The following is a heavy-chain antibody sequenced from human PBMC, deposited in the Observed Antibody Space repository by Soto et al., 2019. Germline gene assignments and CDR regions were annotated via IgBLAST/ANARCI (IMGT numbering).Heavy chain of an antibody. CDR3: AKTGDFWSGYSYYFDY. CDR2: INHSGST. J-gene: IGHJ4*02. D-gene: IGHD3-3*01. V-gene: IGHV4-34*01. Sequence: QVQLQQWGAGLLKPSETLSLTCAVYGGSFSGYYWSWIRQPPGKGREWIGEINHSGSTNYNPSLKSRVTISVDTSKNQFSLKLSSVTAADTAVYYCAKTGDFWSGYSYYFDYWGQGTLVTVSS. CDR1: GGSFSGYY.